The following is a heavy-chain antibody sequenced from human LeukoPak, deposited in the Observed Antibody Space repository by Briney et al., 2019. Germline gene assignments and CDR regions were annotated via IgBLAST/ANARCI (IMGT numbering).Heavy chain of an antibody. V-gene: IGHV4-34*01. CDR1: GGSFSGYY. D-gene: IGHD1-26*01. CDR2: INHSGST. CDR3: ARGNKQVGAIDY. Sequence: SETLSLTCAVYGGSFSGYYWSWIRQPPGKGLEWIGEINHSGSTNYNPSLKSRVTISVDTSKNQFSLKLSSVTAADTAVYYCARGNKQVGAIDYWGQGTLVTVSS. J-gene: IGHJ4*02.